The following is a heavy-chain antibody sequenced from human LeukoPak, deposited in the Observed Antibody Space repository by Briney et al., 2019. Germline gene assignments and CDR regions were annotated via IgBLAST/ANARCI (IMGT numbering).Heavy chain of an antibody. CDR3: ANTVRGEVYYDMDV. CDR2: ISYDGSNK. Sequence: HAGGSLRLSCAASGFTFSSYAMHWVRQAPGKGLEWVAVISYDGSNKYYADSVKGRFTISRDNSKNTLYLQMNSLRAEDTAVYYCANTVRGEVYYDMDVWGQGTTVTVSS. D-gene: IGHD3-10*02. V-gene: IGHV3-30-3*01. CDR1: GFTFSSYA. J-gene: IGHJ6*02.